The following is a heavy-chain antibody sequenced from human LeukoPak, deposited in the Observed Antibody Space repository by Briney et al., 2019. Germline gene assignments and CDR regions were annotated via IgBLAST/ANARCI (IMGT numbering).Heavy chain of an antibody. Sequence: PSETLSLTCAVYGGSFSGYYWSWIRQPPGKGLEWIGEINHSGSTYYNPSLKSRVTISVDTSKNQFSLKLSSVTAADTAVYYCARGLGITIFGVVSSFWFDPWGQGTLVTVSS. J-gene: IGHJ5*02. V-gene: IGHV4-34*01. D-gene: IGHD3-3*01. CDR3: ARGLGITIFGVVSSFWFDP. CDR1: GGSFSGYY. CDR2: INHSGST.